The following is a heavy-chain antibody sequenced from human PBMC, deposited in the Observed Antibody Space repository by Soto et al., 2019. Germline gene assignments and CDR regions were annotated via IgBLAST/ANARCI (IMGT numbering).Heavy chain of an antibody. D-gene: IGHD4-17*01. V-gene: IGHV4-31*03. CDR3: AGDSGKYGDSYYYYGMDV. CDR2: IYYSGST. J-gene: IGHJ6*02. Sequence: PSDTLSLTCTVSGGSISSGGYYWSWIRQHPGKGLEWIGYIYYSGSTYYNPSLKSRVTISVDTSKNQFSLKLSSVTAADTAVYYCAGDSGKYGDSYYYYGMDVWGQGTTVTVSS. CDR1: GGSISSGGYY.